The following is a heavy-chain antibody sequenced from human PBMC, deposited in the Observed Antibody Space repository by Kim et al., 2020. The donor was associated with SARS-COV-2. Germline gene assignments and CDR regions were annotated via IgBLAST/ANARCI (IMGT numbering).Heavy chain of an antibody. V-gene: IGHV3-30*07. D-gene: IGHD5-18*01. CDR3: ARDPTSGYSYGTYFDY. Sequence: VKGRFTISRDNSKNTRYLQMNSLRAEDTAVYYGARDPTSGYSYGTYFDYWGQGTLVTVSS. J-gene: IGHJ4*02.